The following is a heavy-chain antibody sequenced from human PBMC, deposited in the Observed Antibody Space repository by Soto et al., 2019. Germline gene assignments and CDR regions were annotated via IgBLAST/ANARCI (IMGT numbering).Heavy chain of an antibody. CDR1: GYTFASYA. CDR3: ARGSGGSSYYYYGMDV. D-gene: IGHD2-15*01. V-gene: IGHV1-69*04. J-gene: IGHJ6*02. Sequence: SVKVSCKASGYTFASYAISWVRQAPGQGLEWMGRIIPILGIANYAQKFQGRVTITADKSTSTAYMELSSLRSEDTAVYYCARGSGGSSYYYYGMDVWGQGTTVTVSS. CDR2: IIPILGIA.